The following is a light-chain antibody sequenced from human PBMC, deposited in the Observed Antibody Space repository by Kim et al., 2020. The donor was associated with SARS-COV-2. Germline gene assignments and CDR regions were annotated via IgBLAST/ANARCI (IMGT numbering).Light chain of an antibody. V-gene: IGLV1-36*01. J-gene: IGLJ1*01. CDR3: AAWDDSLNGLV. CDR2: YDD. Sequence: RQRVTISCSGSSSNSGNNAVNWDQQLPGKAPKLLIYYDDLLPSGVSDRFSGSKSGTSASLAISGLQSEDEADYYCAAWDDSLNGLVFGTGTQLTVL. CDR1: SSNSGNNA.